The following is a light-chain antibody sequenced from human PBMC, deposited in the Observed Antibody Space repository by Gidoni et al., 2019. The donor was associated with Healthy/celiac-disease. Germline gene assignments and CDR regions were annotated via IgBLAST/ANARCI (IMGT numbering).Light chain of an antibody. J-gene: IGKJ1*01. V-gene: IGKV3-20*01. CDR2: GAS. CDR3: QQYGSSSGT. CDR1: QRVSSSY. Sequence: EIVLPQSPGTLSLSPGERATLSCRASQRVSSSYLAWYQQKPGQAPRLLIYGASSRATGIPERFSGSGSGTDFTLTISRLEPEDFAVYYCQQYGSSSGTFGQGTKVEIK.